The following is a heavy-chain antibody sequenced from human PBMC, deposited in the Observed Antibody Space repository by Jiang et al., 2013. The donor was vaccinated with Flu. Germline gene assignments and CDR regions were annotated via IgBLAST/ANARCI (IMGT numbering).Heavy chain of an antibody. CDR3: ARDVPPSGSHYYYMDV. D-gene: IGHD5-12*01. CDR2: IIPIFGTA. Sequence: FSSYAISWVRQAPGQGLEWMGGIIPIFGTANYAQKFQGRVTITADESTSTAYMELSSLRSEDTAVYYCARDVPPSGSHYYYMDVWGKGTTVTVSS. J-gene: IGHJ6*03. CDR1: FSSYA. V-gene: IGHV1-69*01.